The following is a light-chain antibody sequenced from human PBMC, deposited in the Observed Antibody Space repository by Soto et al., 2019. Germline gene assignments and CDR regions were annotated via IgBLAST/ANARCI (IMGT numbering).Light chain of an antibody. CDR2: KAS. J-gene: IGKJ2*01. CDR1: QSISTW. V-gene: IGKV1-5*03. Sequence: DIQMTQSPSTLSASVGDRVTITCRASQSISTWLAWYQQKPGKAPKLLIYKASSLESGVPSRFSGSGSGTEFTLTISSLQPEDFATFYCQQYNMFPYTFGQGTKLEIK. CDR3: QQYNMFPYT.